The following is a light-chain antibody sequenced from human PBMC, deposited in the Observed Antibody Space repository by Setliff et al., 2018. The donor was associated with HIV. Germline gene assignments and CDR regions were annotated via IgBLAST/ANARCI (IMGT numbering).Light chain of an antibody. V-gene: IGLV2-23*02. J-gene: IGLJ1*01. CDR1: SSDVGGYNY. CDR3: CSYAGSSTPYV. Sequence: QSVLTQPASVSGFPGQSITISCTGTSSDVGGYNYVSWYQQHPGKAPKLMIYDVSKRPSGVSNRFSGSKSGNTASLTISGLQAEDEADYYCCSYAGSSTPYVFGTGTKVTVL. CDR2: DVS.